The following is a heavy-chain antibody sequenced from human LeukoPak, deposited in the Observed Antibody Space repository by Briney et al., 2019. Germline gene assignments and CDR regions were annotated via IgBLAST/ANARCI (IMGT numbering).Heavy chain of an antibody. Sequence: ASVKVSCKASGYTFTSYDINWVRQATGQGLEWMGWMNPNSGNTGYAQKFQGRVTMTRNTSISTAYMELSSLRSEDTAVYYCARFGYSSSTSCSTYGARYYYYYMDVWGKGTTVTVSS. CDR2: MNPNSGNT. CDR3: ARFGYSSSTSCSTYGARYYYYYMDV. V-gene: IGHV1-8*01. J-gene: IGHJ6*03. D-gene: IGHD2-2*03. CDR1: GYTFTSYD.